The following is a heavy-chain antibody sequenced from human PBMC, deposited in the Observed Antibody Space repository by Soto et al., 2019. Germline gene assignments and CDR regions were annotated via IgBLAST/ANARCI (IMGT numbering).Heavy chain of an antibody. CDR1: GGTFSSYA. CDR3: ARRDRRNRRYGMDL. Sequence: QVQLVQSGAEVKKPGSSVKVSCKASGGTFSSYAISWVRQAPGQGLEWMGGIIPIFGTAKYAQKFQGRVTMTADESKSTSYMELSSLRSEYTAVYYGARRDRRNRRYGMDLWGQGTTVTVSS. D-gene: IGHD1-1*01. V-gene: IGHV1-69*12. J-gene: IGHJ6*02. CDR2: IIPIFGTA.